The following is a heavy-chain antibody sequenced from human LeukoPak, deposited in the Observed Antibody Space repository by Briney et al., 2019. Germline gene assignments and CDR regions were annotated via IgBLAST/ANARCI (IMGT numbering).Heavy chain of an antibody. CDR1: GFTFSSSA. CDR2: ISGSGASA. CDR3: AKDSDDIAFDY. J-gene: IGHJ4*02. Sequence: GGSLRLSCAASGFTFSSSAMSWVRQAPGKGLEWVSAISGSGASAYYADSVKGRFTISRDNSKNTLYLQMNSLRAEDTAVYYCAKDSDDIAFDYWGQGTLVTVSS. D-gene: IGHD1-1*01. V-gene: IGHV3-23*01.